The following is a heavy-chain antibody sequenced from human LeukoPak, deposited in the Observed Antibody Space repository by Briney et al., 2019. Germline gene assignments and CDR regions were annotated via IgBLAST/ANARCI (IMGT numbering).Heavy chain of an antibody. Sequence: TSETLSLTCTVSGGSISSSSYYWGWIRQPPGKGLEWIGSIYYSGSTYYNPSLKSRVTISVDTSKNQFSLKLSSVTAADTAVYYCARDQANFYPTVGWFDPWGQGTLVTVSS. CDR1: GGSISSSSYY. CDR3: ARDQANFYPTVGWFDP. V-gene: IGHV4-39*07. J-gene: IGHJ5*02. D-gene: IGHD2/OR15-2a*01. CDR2: IYYSGST.